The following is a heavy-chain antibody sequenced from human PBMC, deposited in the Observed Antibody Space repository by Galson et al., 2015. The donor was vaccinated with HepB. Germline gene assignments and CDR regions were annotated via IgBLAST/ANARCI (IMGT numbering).Heavy chain of an antibody. D-gene: IGHD6-13*01. V-gene: IGHV4-39*07. J-gene: IGHJ6*02. CDR2: IYYSGST. CDR1: GGSISSSSYY. CDR3: ARDYSSSWYEYYYYYGMDV. Sequence: ETLSLTCTVSGGSISSSSYYWGWIRQPPGKGLEWIGSIYYSGSTYYNPSLKSRVTISVDTSKNQFSLKLSSVTAADTAVYYCARDYSSSWYEYYYYYGMDVWRQGTTVTVSS.